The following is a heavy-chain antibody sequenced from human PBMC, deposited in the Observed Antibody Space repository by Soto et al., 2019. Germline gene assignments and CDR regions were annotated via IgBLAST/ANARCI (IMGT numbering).Heavy chain of an antibody. CDR3: VRVMQLWRLDT. J-gene: IGHJ5*02. CDR2: INTDGSVA. D-gene: IGHD3-16*01. Sequence: EVQLVESGGGLVQPGESLRLSCAASGLTFRRYWMHWVRQAPGKGLVWVSRINTDGSVAMSVDSVKGRFTIPRDNAKNTRFLHLNSVRAEDTTVYYCVRVMQLWRLDTWVQGTLVTVSS. V-gene: IGHV3-74*03. CDR1: GLTFRRYW.